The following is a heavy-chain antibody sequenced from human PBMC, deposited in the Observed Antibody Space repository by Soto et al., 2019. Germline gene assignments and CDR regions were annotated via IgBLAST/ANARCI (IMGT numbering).Heavy chain of an antibody. J-gene: IGHJ4*02. D-gene: IGHD2-2*01. Sequence: QVQLVQSGAEVKKPESSVKVSCKTSGGTFVRHVISWVRQAPGQGPEWMGKINPLSGISNYAQKFQDRVTFTADTDSSTAYMELSSLRSDDTAVYYCATPACAATWCAPSHNLDHWVQGTLVTVSS. CDR3: ATPACAATWCAPSHNLDH. CDR1: GGTFVRHV. V-gene: IGHV1-69*09. CDR2: INPLSGIS.